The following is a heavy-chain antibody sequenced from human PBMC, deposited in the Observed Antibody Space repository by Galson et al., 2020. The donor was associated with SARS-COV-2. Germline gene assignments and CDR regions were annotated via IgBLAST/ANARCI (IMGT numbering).Heavy chain of an antibody. CDR3: ARDWDHQLYNWNVGGTMDV. CDR1: GFTFSSYG. J-gene: IGHJ6*02. CDR2: IWYDGSNK. Sequence: GGSLRLSCAASGFTFSSYGMHWVRQAPGKGLEWVAVIWYDGSNKYYADSVKGRFTISRDNSKNTLYLQMNSLRAEDTAVYYCARDWDHQLYNWNVGGTMDVWGQGTTVTVSS. D-gene: IGHD1-20*01. V-gene: IGHV3-33*01.